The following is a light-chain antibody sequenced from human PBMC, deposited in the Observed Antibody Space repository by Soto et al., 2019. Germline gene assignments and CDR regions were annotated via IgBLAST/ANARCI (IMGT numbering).Light chain of an antibody. CDR3: QQSYNVHSCM. Sequence: DIQMTQSPSSLSASVGDRVTITCRASQSIYNFLNWYRQKPGKAPVLLIYAASFLHSGVPSRFRGILSGSDITFDIRSLQADYLLFYYCQQSYNVHSCMLGQGINGE. J-gene: IGKJ1*01. V-gene: IGKV1-39*01. CDR1: QSIYNF. CDR2: AAS.